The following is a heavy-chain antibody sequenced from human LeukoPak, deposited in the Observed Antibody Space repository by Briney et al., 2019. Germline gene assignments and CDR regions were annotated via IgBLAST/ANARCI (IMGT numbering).Heavy chain of an antibody. V-gene: IGHV4-39*01. CDR1: GASISGITNY. J-gene: IGHJ5*02. CDR2: VDYTGTT. Sequence: SETLSLTCFVSGASISGITNYWGWIRQPPGKGLEWIGSVDYTGTTFYNPSLKSRVTVSVDTSKNQFSLKLSSVTAADTAVYYCARLGIAAAGTRDWFDPWGQGTLITVSS. D-gene: IGHD6-13*01. CDR3: ARLGIAAAGTRDWFDP.